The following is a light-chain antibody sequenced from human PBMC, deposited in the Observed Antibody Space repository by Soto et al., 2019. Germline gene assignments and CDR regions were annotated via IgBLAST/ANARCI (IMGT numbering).Light chain of an antibody. CDR2: GAF. Sequence: EIVLTQSPGTLSLSPEERATLSCRASQSISSSYLAWYQQKPGQAPRLLIYGAFSRATGIPDRFSGSGSGTDFTLTINRVAPEDFAVYYCQQYVSLPITFGQGTRVEIK. J-gene: IGKJ5*01. V-gene: IGKV3-20*01. CDR3: QQYVSLPIT. CDR1: QSISSSY.